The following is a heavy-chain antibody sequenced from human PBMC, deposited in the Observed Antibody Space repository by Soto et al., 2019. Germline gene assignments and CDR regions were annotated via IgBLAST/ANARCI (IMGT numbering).Heavy chain of an antibody. V-gene: IGHV4-31*03. CDR2: IYYSGST. CDR1: GASISSGGYC. CDR3: AREPSP. Sequence: PSETLSLTCTVSGASISSGGYCWGWIRQHPGKGLEWIGYIYYSGSTYYDPSLKSRVAISVDTSKNQFFLKLSSLTAADTAVYYCAREPSPGGQGTLVTVS. J-gene: IGHJ4*02.